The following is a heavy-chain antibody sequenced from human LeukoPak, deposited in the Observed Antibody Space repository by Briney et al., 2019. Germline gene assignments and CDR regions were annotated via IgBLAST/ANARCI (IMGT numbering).Heavy chain of an antibody. Sequence: GGSLRLSCAASGFTFSSYAMSWVRQAPGKGLEWVSAIGGSGDSTYYADSVKGRFTISRDNSKNTLYLQMNSLRAEDTAVYYRANIHGYRYGPHGDYWGQGTLVTVSS. CDR1: GFTFSSYA. CDR2: IGGSGDST. CDR3: ANIHGYRYGPHGDY. D-gene: IGHD5-18*01. J-gene: IGHJ4*02. V-gene: IGHV3-23*01.